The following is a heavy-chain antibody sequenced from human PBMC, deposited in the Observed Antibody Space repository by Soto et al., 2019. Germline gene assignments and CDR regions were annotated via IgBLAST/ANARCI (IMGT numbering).Heavy chain of an antibody. CDR3: ARGGRFVAFDI. Sequence: ASVKVSGKASGYTFTSYSMHWVRQVPGQRLERMGWIHAGHGNTKYSQKFQGRVTITKDISASTAYMELSSLRSEDTAVYYCARGGRFVAFDIWGQGTMVTVSS. CDR2: IHAGHGNT. CDR1: GYTFTSYS. D-gene: IGHD3-16*01. J-gene: IGHJ3*02. V-gene: IGHV1-3*01.